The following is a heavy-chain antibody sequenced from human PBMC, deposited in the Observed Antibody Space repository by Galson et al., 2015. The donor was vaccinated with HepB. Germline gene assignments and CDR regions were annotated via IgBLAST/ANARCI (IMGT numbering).Heavy chain of an antibody. CDR2: ISPYNGNT. CDR1: GYTFTSYD. J-gene: IGHJ3*02. Sequence: SCKVFGYTFTSYDISWVRQAPGQGLEWLGWISPYNGNTNFARKLQGRLIMTTDTSTSTAYMELRSLRSDDTAIYFCARGVRSFTIWGQGTMVIVS. V-gene: IGHV1-18*01. D-gene: IGHD3-10*01. CDR3: ARGVRSFTI.